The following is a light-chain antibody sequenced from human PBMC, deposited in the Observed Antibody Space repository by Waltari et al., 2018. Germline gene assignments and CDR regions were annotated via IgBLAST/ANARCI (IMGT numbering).Light chain of an antibody. J-gene: IGLJ1*01. CDR3: QVWDGSTAV. Sequence: SYELTQALSVSVALGQTARITCGGNNNGRKSVHWYQQKPAQAPLVVIYTNNIRPSGTPERFSGSNSGNTAALTISRAQAGDEADYYCQVWDGSTAVFGTGTKVTVL. CDR1: NNGRKS. CDR2: TNN. V-gene: IGLV3-9*01.